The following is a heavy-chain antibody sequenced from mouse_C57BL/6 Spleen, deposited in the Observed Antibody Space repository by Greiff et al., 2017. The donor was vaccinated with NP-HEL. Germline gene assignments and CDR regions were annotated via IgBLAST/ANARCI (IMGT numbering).Heavy chain of an antibody. CDR1: EYEFPSHD. V-gene: IGHV5-2*01. CDR2: INSDGGST. CDR3: ARRMVTTYAMDY. Sequence: EVKLMESGGGLVQPGESLKLSCESNEYEFPSHDMSWVRKTPEKRLELVAAINSDGGSTYYPDTMERRFIISRDNTKKTLYLQMSSLRSEDTALYYCARRMVTTYAMDYWGQGTSVTVSS. J-gene: IGHJ4*01. D-gene: IGHD2-2*01.